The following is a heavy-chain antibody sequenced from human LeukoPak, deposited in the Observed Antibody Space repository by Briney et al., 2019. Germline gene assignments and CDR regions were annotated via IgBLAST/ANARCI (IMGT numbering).Heavy chain of an antibody. D-gene: IGHD5-18*01. CDR2: IIPIFGTA. V-gene: IGHV1-69*05. CDR1: GGTFSSYA. CDR3: ARGDTAMSY. Sequence: GASVKVSCKASGGTFSSYAISWVRHAPGQGLEWMGGIIPIFGTANYAQKFQGRVTITTDESTSTAYMELSSLRSEDTAVYYCARGDTAMSYWGQGTLVTVSS. J-gene: IGHJ4*02.